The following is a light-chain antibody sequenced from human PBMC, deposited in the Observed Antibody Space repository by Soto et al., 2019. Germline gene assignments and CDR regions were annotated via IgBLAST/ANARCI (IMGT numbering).Light chain of an antibody. Sequence: DIVMTQSPLSLPVTPGEPASISCRSSQSLLHRNGYNYLDWYLQKPGQSRQLLIYLGSNRASGVPDRFSGSGSGTDFTLKISIVEAEDVGVYYCMQALQTPRTFGQGTKVEIK. CDR2: LGS. CDR1: QSLLHRNGYNY. CDR3: MQALQTPRT. V-gene: IGKV2-28*01. J-gene: IGKJ1*01.